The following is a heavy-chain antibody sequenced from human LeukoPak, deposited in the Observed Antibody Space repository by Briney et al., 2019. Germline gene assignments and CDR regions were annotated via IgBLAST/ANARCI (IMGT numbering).Heavy chain of an antibody. J-gene: IGHJ4*02. CDR1: GGSISSYY. CDR2: IYTSGST. CDR3: ARLVREKLKYYFDY. Sequence: PSETLSLTCTVSGGSISSYYWSWIRQPAGKGLEWIGRIYTSGSTNYNPSLKSRVTMSVDTSKNQFSLKLSSVTAADTAVYYCARLVREKLKYYFDYWGQGTLVTVSS. V-gene: IGHV4-4*07. D-gene: IGHD2-21*01.